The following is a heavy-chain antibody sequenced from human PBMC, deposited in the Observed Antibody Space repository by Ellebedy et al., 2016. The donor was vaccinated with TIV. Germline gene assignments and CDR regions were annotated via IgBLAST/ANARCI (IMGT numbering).Heavy chain of an antibody. J-gene: IGHJ6*02. V-gene: IGHV1-69*13. D-gene: IGHD5-18*01. CDR3: ASPEQLWLRGGPDPDYYYYGMDV. Sequence: SVKVSXKASRGTFSSYAISWVRLAPGQGLEWMGGIIPIFGTANYAQKFQGRVTITADESTSTAYMELSSLRSEDTAVYYCASPEQLWLRGGPDPDYYYYGMDVWGQGTTVTVSS. CDR1: RGTFSSYA. CDR2: IIPIFGTA.